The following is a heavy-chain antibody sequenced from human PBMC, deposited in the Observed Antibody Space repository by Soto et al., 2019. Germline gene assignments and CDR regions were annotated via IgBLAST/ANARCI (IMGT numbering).Heavy chain of an antibody. Sequence: HGEPLKISCKGSGYRFTNSWITWVRQMPGKGLEWMGRIDPSDSYTNYSPSFQGHVTISVDKSISTAYLQWSSLKASDTAIYYCARLGYGYYFDYWGQGTLVTVSS. CDR3: ARLGYGYYFDY. CDR1: GYRFTNSW. D-gene: IGHD1-1*01. CDR2: IDPSDSYT. V-gene: IGHV5-10-1*01. J-gene: IGHJ4*02.